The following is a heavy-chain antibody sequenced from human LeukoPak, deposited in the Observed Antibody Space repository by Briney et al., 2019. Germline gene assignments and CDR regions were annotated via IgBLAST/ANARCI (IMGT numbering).Heavy chain of an antibody. Sequence: SVKVSCKASGGTFSSYTISWVRQAPGQGLEWMGRIIPILGIANYAQKFQGGVTITADKSTSTAYMELSSLRSEDTAVYCCARDGRYCSSTSCYPYYGMDVWGQGTTVTVSS. D-gene: IGHD2-2*01. J-gene: IGHJ6*02. CDR2: IIPILGIA. CDR3: ARDGRYCSSTSCYPYYGMDV. CDR1: GGTFSSYT. V-gene: IGHV1-69*04.